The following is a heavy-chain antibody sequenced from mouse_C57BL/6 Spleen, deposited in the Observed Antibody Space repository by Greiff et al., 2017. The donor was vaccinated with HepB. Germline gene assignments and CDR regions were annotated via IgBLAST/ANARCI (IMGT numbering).Heavy chain of an antibody. J-gene: IGHJ4*01. V-gene: IGHV1-26*01. CDR1: GYTFTDYY. Sequence: EVQLQQSGPELVKPGASVKISCKASGYTFTDYYMNWVKQSHGKSLEWIGDINPNNGGTSYNQKFKGKATLTVDKSSSTAYMELRSLTSEDSAVYYCARGAYDGYSYYYAMDYWGQGTSVTVSS. CDR3: ARGAYDGYSYYYAMDY. D-gene: IGHD2-3*01. CDR2: INPNNGGT.